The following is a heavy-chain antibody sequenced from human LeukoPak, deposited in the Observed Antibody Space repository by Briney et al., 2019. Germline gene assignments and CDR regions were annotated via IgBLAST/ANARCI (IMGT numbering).Heavy chain of an antibody. Sequence: PGGYLRLSCAASGFTFSDYYMSWIRQAPGKGLEWVSYISSSGSTIYYADSVKGRFTISRDNAKNSLYLQMNSLRAEDTAVYYCARRSGSPPDVFDIWGQGTMVTVSS. CDR2: ISSSGSTI. V-gene: IGHV3-11*04. CDR3: ARRSGSPPDVFDI. D-gene: IGHD1-26*01. J-gene: IGHJ3*02. CDR1: GFTFSDYY.